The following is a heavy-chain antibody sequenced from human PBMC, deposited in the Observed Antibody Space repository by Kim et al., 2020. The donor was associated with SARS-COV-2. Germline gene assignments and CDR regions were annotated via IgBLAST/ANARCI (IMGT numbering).Heavy chain of an antibody. CDR3: ARLGGPSRVTLYYYYYMDV. CDR2: MNPNSGNT. J-gene: IGHJ6*03. V-gene: IGHV1-8*01. Sequence: ASVKVSCKASGYTFTSYDINWVRQATGQGLERMGWMNPNSGNTGYAQKFQGRVTMTRNTSISTAYMELSSLRSEDTAVYYCARLGGPSRVTLYYYYYMDVWGKGTTVTVSS. CDR1: GYTFTSYD. D-gene: IGHD3-16*01.